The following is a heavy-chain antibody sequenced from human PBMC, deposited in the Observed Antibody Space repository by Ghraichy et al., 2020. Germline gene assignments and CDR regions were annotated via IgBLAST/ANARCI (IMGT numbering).Heavy chain of an antibody. CDR1: GFTFSSYG. D-gene: IGHD3-22*01. V-gene: IGHV3-30*18. CDR3: AKEGDYYDRRYDAFDI. Sequence: SLNISCAASGFTFSSYGMHWVRQAPGKGLEWVAVISYDGSNKYYADSVKGRFTISRDNSKNTLYLQMNSLRAEDTAVYYCAKEGDYYDRRYDAFDIWGQGTMVTVSS. J-gene: IGHJ3*02. CDR2: ISYDGSNK.